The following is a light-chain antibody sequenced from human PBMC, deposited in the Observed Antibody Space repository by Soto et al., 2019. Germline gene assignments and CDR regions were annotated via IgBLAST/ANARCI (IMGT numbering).Light chain of an antibody. CDR1: QSVSSY. J-gene: IGKJ5*01. CDR2: DAS. CDR3: HQRSNWLSIT. Sequence: EIVLTQSPATLSLSPGERATLSCRASQSVSSYLAWYQQKPGQAPRLLIYDASNRATGIPARFSGSGSGTDFTRTISSLGPEDFAVYYCHQRSNWLSITFGQGTRLEIK. V-gene: IGKV3-11*01.